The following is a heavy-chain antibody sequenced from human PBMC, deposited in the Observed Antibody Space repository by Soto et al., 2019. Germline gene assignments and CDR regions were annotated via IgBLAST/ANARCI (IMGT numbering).Heavy chain of an antibody. Sequence: EVQLVETGGGLVQPGGSLRLSCAASGFTFRSHWMSWVRQAPGKGLEWVANIRQDGNEEQYLDSVNGRFTLSRDNAKNLLYLQMNGLRVEDTAVYYCAKAEGYSFDIRGQGTMVTVSS. CDR2: IRQDGNEE. CDR1: GFTFRSHW. D-gene: IGHD1-1*01. CDR3: AKAEGYSFDI. J-gene: IGHJ3*02. V-gene: IGHV3-7*01.